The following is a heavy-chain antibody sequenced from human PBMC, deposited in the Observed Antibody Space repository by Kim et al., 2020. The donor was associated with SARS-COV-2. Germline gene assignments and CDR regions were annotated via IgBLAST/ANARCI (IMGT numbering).Heavy chain of an antibody. J-gene: IGHJ5*02. CDR3: ATDTTGGGFDP. D-gene: IGHD7-27*01. Sequence: NYNPSLKSRVTISVDTSKNQFSLKRSSVTAADTAVYYCATDTTGGGFDPWGQGTLVTVSS. V-gene: IGHV4-59*01.